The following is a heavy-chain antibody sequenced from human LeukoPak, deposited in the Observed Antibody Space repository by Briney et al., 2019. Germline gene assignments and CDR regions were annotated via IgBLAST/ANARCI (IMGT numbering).Heavy chain of an antibody. Sequence: SETLSLTCTVSGGSISSGDYYWSWIRQPPGKGLEYIGYIYYSGSTYYNPSLKSRVTISEDTSKNQLSLQLNSVTAADTAVYYCARSYDPLYFDFWGQGTLVTVSS. V-gene: IGHV4-30-4*08. J-gene: IGHJ4*02. CDR3: ARSYDPLYFDF. D-gene: IGHD3-3*01. CDR1: GGSISSGDYY. CDR2: IYYSGST.